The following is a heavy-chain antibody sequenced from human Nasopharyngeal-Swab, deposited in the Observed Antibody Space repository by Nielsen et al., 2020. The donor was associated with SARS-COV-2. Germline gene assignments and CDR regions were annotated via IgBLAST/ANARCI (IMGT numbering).Heavy chain of an antibody. D-gene: IGHD6-13*01. J-gene: IGHJ4*02. V-gene: IGHV3-30*03. Sequence: GGSLRLSCAASGFTFSSYGMHWVRQAPGKGLEWVAVISYDGSNKYYADSVKGRFTISRDNSKNTLYLQMNSLRAEDTAVYYCAREAAGTGSYPDYWGQGTLVTVSS. CDR1: GFTFSSYG. CDR3: AREAAGTGSYPDY. CDR2: ISYDGSNK.